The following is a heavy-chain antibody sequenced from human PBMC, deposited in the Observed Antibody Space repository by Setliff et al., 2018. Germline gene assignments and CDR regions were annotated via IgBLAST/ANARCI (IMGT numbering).Heavy chain of an antibody. CDR2: VYSTGST. D-gene: IGHD2-15*01. CDR1: GASISSGSHY. CDR3: VRDRYGRNSDGSGVYNWFDS. J-gene: IGHJ5*01. Sequence: PLETLSLTCNVSGASISSGSHYWSWIRQSAGEKPTWIGHVYSTGSTNYNPSFESRVSISVDKSNNQFSLKMTSVTAADTAMYYCVRDRYGRNSDGSGVYNWFDSWGQGILVTVSS. V-gene: IGHV4-61*09.